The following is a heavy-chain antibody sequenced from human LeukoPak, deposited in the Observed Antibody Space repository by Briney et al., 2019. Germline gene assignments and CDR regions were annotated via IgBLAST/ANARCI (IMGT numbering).Heavy chain of an antibody. Sequence: GGSLRLSWAASGFTFSSYSMNWVRQAPGKGLEWVSSISSSSSYIYYADSVKGRLTISRDNAKNSLYLQMNSLRAEDTAVYYCARGEPTVVAGGYYYWGQGTLVTVSS. CDR3: ARGEPTVVAGGYYY. D-gene: IGHD2-15*01. CDR1: GFTFSSYS. J-gene: IGHJ4*02. V-gene: IGHV3-21*01. CDR2: ISSSSSYI.